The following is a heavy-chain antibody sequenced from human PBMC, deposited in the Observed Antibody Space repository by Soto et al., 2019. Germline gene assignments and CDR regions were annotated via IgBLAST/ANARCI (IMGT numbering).Heavy chain of an antibody. V-gene: IGHV1-18*04. D-gene: IGHD6-19*01. Sequence: QVQLVQSGAEVKKSGASVKVSCKASGYTFTSYGITWVRQAPGQGLEWMGWISGYNGNTNYAQMLQGRITMTIDTSTSTAYMDLRSMKSDDTVVYFCARGNDFYSSGAFDYWGQGTLVTVSS. J-gene: IGHJ4*02. CDR1: GYTFTSYG. CDR3: ARGNDFYSSGAFDY. CDR2: ISGYNGNT.